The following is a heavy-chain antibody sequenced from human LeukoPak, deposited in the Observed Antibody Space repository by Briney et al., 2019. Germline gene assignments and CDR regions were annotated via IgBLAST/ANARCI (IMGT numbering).Heavy chain of an antibody. CDR2: ISYDGSNK. D-gene: IGHD5/OR15-5a*01. Sequence: GRSLRLSCAASGFTFSSYAMHWVRQAPGKGLEWVAVISYDGSNKYYADSVKGRFTISRDNSKNMLYLQMNSLRAEDTAVYYCARVRNVYDYWGQGTLVTVSS. V-gene: IGHV3-30-3*01. CDR3: ARVRNVYDY. J-gene: IGHJ4*02. CDR1: GFTFSSYA.